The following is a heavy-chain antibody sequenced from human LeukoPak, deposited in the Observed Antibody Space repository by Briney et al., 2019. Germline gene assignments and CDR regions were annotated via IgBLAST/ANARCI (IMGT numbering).Heavy chain of an antibody. CDR3: AKADAYGYD. CDR2: ISYDGSNT. D-gene: IGHD5-18*01. V-gene: IGHV3-30*18. Sequence: PGRSLRLSCAASGFTFSSYAMHWVRQAPGKGLEWVAVISYDGSNTYYAHSVRRRFTISRDNSKNTLYMQMNSLRGEDTAVYYCAKADAYGYDWGQGTLVTVSS. CDR1: GFTFSSYA. J-gene: IGHJ4*02.